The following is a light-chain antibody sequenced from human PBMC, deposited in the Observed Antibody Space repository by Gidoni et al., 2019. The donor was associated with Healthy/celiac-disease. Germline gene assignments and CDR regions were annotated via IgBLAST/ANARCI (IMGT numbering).Light chain of an antibody. V-gene: IGKV4-1*01. CDR3: QKYSSPPYT. Sequence: DIMLTQSPESLAVSLGARATINCRSSQSVLYSSNNKNYLAGYQQKPGQPPKLLIYWASTRESGVLDRFSGSGSATDFILIISSLQAADVAVYYCQKYSSPPYTFGQGTKLEIK. J-gene: IGKJ2*01. CDR1: QSVLYSSNNKNY. CDR2: WAS.